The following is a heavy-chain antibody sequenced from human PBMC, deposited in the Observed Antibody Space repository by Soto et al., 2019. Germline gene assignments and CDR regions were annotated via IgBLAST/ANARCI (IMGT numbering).Heavy chain of an antibody. D-gene: IGHD6-13*01. CDR2: ISGSGGST. V-gene: IGHV3-23*01. J-gene: IGHJ4*02. Sequence: EVQLLESGGGLVQPGGSLRLSCAASGFTFSSYAMSWVRQAPGKGLEWVSAISGSGGSTYYADSVKGRFTISRDNSKNTLYPQMNSLRAEDTAVYYCAKARIPRIAAASGYWGQGTLVTVSS. CDR3: AKARIPRIAAASGY. CDR1: GFTFSSYA.